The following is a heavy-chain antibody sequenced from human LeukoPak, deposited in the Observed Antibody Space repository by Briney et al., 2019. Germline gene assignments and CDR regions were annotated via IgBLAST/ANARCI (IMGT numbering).Heavy chain of an antibody. Sequence: GRSLRLSCAASGFTFSNYAMHWVRQAPGKGLEWVAVISYDGSNKYYADSVKGRFTISRDNSKNTLYLQMNSLRAEDTAVYYCAKDGGPNIVLMVYAPYYFDYWGQGTLVTVSS. CDR2: ISYDGSNK. D-gene: IGHD2-8*01. CDR1: GFTFSNYA. J-gene: IGHJ4*02. V-gene: IGHV3-30-3*01. CDR3: AKDGGPNIVLMVYAPYYFDY.